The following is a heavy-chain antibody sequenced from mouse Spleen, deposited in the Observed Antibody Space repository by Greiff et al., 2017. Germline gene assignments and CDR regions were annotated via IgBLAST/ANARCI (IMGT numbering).Heavy chain of an antibody. D-gene: IGHD2-12*01. Sequence: EVKLQESGGDLVKPGGSLKLSCAASGFTFSSYGMSWVRQTPDKRLEWVATISSGGSYTYYPDSVKGRFTISRDNAKNTLYLQMSSLKSEDTAMYYCARRLPPFDYWGQGTTLTVSS. CDR2: ISSGGSYT. CDR3: ARRLPPFDY. CDR1: GFTFSSYG. V-gene: IGHV5-6*02. J-gene: IGHJ2*01.